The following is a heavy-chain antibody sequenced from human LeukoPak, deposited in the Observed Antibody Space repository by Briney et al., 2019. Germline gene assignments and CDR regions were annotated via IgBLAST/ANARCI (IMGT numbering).Heavy chain of an antibody. CDR2: IYSGGST. Sequence: GGSLRLSCAASGFTVSSNYMSWVRQAPGKGLEWVSVIYSGGSTYYADSVKGRFTISRDNSKNTLYLQMNSLRAEDTAVYYCARDVGYGAAGYSSGWYFDYWGQGTLVTVSS. J-gene: IGHJ4*02. D-gene: IGHD6-19*01. CDR1: GFTVSSNY. CDR3: ARDVGYGAAGYSSGWYFDY. V-gene: IGHV3-66*01.